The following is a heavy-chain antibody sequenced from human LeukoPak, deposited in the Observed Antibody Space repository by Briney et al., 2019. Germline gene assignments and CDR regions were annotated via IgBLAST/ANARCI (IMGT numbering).Heavy chain of an antibody. CDR3: ARAGGEGYSYYPQGLCFDY. D-gene: IGHD5-18*01. V-gene: IGHV3-7*01. J-gene: IGHJ4*02. CDR1: GFTFSSYW. Sequence: EGSLRLSCAASGFTFSSYWMSWVRQAPGKGLEWVANIKQDGSEKYYVDSVKGRFTISRDNAKNSLYLQMNSLRAEDTAVYYCARAGGEGYSYYPQGLCFDYWGQGTLVTVSS. CDR2: IKQDGSEK.